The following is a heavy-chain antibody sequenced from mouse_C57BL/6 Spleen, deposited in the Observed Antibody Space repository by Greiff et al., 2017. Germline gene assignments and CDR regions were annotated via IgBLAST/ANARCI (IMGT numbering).Heavy chain of an antibody. CDR3: ARHSIYYGSSNWYLDG. CDR2: IWSGGST. V-gene: IGHV2-2*01. J-gene: IGHJ1*03. CDR1: GFSLTSYG. Sequence: QVQLKESGPGLVQPSQSLYITCTVSGFSLTSYGVHWVRQSPGKGLEWLGGIWSGGSTDYNAAFISRLSISKDNSKRQVFFKMNCLQADDTAIYYCARHSIYYGSSNWYLDGWGTGTTVTVSS. D-gene: IGHD1-1*01.